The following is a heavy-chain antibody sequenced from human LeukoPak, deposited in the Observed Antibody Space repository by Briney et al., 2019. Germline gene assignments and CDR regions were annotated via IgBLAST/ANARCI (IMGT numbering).Heavy chain of an antibody. J-gene: IGHJ4*02. CDR2: IRYDGSNK. D-gene: IGHD1-1*01. CDR1: GFTFSSYG. V-gene: IGHV3-30*02. CDR3: AKDKDPWKSTSISDFDY. Sequence: GGSLRPSCAASGFTFSSYGMHWVRQAPGKGLEWVAFIRYDGSNKYYVDSVKGRFTISRDNSKNTLYLQMNSLRAEDTAVYFCAKDKDPWKSTSISDFDYWGQGTLVTVSS.